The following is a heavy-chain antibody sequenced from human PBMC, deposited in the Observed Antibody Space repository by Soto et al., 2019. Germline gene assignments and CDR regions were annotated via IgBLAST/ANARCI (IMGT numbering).Heavy chain of an antibody. CDR1: GFTFSSYA. V-gene: IGHV3-30-3*01. CDR2: ISYDGSNK. D-gene: IGHD3-3*01. CDR3: ARSLWSGYPTDPRHYYYYYGMDV. J-gene: IGHJ6*02. Sequence: GGSLRLSXAASGFTFSSYAMHWVRQAPGKGLEWVAVISYDGSNKYYADSVRGRFTISRDNSKNTLYLQMNSLRAEDTAVYYCARSLWSGYPTDPRHYYYYYGMDVWGQGTTVTVSS.